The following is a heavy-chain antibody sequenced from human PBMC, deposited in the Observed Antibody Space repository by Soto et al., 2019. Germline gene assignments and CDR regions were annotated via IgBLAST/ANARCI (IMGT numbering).Heavy chain of an antibody. CDR2: IIPIFGTA. CDR1: GGTFSSYA. D-gene: IGHD2-2*01. CDR3: ARGGNIDVVVPGGFDP. J-gene: IGHJ5*02. V-gene: IGHV1-69*13. Sequence: ASVKVSCKASGGTFSSYAISWVRQAPGQGLEWMGGIIPIFGTANYAQKFQGRVTITADESTSTAYMELSSLRSEDTAVYYCARGGNIDVVVPGGFDPWGQGTLVTVSS.